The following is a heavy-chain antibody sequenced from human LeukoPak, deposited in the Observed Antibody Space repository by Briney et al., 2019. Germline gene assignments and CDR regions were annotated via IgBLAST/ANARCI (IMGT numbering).Heavy chain of an antibody. D-gene: IGHD3-16*01. CDR3: ATSKGDGDAFDI. J-gene: IGHJ3*02. CDR1: GYTFISYG. V-gene: IGHV1-18*01. Sequence: ASVKVSCKASGYTFISYGITWVRQAPGQGLEWMGWISAYNGNTNYAQKLQGRVTMTTDTSTSTAYMELRSLRSDDTAVYYCATSKGDGDAFDIWGQGTMVTVSS. CDR2: ISAYNGNT.